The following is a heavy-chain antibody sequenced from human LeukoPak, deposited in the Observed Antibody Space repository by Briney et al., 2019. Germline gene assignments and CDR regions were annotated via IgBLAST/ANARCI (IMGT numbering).Heavy chain of an antibody. J-gene: IGHJ6*02. V-gene: IGHV1-8*01. CDR1: GYTFNNYD. CDR2: MNPNSGNT. Sequence: GASVKVSCKASGYTFNNYDINWVRQALGQGLEWMGWMNPNSGNTGYAQKFQGRFTLTRETFISTAYMELSSLRSDDTAVYYCVRAMAPLDTFNYQYAMDVWGQGTMVTVSS. D-gene: IGHD5-24*01. CDR3: VRAMAPLDTFNYQYAMDV.